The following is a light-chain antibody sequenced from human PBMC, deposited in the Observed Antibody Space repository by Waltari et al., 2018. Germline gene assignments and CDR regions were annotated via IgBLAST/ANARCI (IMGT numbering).Light chain of an antibody. CDR2: VKREGSH. V-gene: IGLV4-69*01. CDR3: QTGGHGTWV. CDR1: SGHSTNI. Sequence: QLVLTQSPSASASLGASVKLTCTLISGHSTNIIAWLQQQPEKGPRFLMNVKREGSHNKGFGIPDRFSGSRSGAERYLTISSLQSEDEADYYCQTGGHGTWVFGGGTRLTVL. J-gene: IGLJ3*02.